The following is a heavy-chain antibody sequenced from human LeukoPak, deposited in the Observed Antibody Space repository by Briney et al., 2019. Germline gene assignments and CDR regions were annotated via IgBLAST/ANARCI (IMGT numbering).Heavy chain of an antibody. Sequence: SETLSLTCTVSGESITSFYWSWIRQSPEEGLEWVGYIFHSGSTDYNPSLRSRVTISIDTPRNQFSLNLRSVAAADTAVYYCARQGRTFDIWGQGTMVTVSS. CDR1: GESITSFY. J-gene: IGHJ3*02. CDR2: IFHSGST. CDR3: ARQGRTFDI. V-gene: IGHV4-59*08.